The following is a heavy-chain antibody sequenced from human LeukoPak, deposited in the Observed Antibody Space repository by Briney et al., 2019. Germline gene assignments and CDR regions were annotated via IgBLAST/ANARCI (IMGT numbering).Heavy chain of an antibody. J-gene: IGHJ4*02. CDR1: GGTFSSYA. CDR2: IIPIFGTA. Sequence: SVKVSCKASGGTFSSYAISWVRQAPGQGLEWMGGIIPIFGTANYAQKFQGRVTITADESTSTAYMELSSLRSEDTAVYYCARDCSSTSCYAYWGQGTLVTVSS. CDR3: ARDCSSTSCYAY. V-gene: IGHV1-69*13. D-gene: IGHD2-2*01.